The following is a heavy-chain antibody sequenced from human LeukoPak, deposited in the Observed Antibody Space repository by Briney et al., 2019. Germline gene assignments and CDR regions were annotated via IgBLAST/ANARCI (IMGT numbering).Heavy chain of an antibody. CDR2: ISSSSSTI. J-gene: IGHJ4*02. V-gene: IGHV3-48*01. CDR3: AKGASYGDYREFDY. D-gene: IGHD4-17*01. CDR1: GFTFSIYS. Sequence: GGSLRLSCAASGFTFSIYSMNWVRQAPGKGREWVSYISSSSSTIYYADSVKGRFTISRDNAKNSLYLQMNSLRAEDTAVYYCAKGASYGDYREFDYWGQGTLVTVSS.